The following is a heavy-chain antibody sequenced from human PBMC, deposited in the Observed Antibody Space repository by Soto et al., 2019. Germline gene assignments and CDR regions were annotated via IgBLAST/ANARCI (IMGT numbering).Heavy chain of an antibody. CDR3: ARAKASVTTPAVYFDY. J-gene: IGHJ4*02. D-gene: IGHD4-17*01. V-gene: IGHV1-69*01. CDR1: GGTFSSYA. CDR2: IIPIFGTA. Sequence: QVQLVQSGAEVKKPGPSGKVSCKASGGTFSSYAISWVRQAPGQGLEWMGGIIPIFGTANYAQKFQGRVTFTADESTSTAYMELSSLRSEDTAVYSCARAKASVTTPAVYFDYWGQGTLVTVSS.